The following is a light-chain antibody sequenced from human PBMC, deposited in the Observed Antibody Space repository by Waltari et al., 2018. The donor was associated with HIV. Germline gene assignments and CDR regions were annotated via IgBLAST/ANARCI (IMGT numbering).Light chain of an antibody. V-gene: IGLV2-14*01. Sequence: QSALTQPASVSGSPGQSITISCTGTSSDVGGYNYVSWYQQHPGKAPKLMIYDFSSRPSGVSNRFSGSKSGNTASLTISGLQAEDEADYYCSSYTSSSTPVVFGGGTKLTVL. CDR2: DFS. CDR3: SSYTSSSTPVV. CDR1: SSDVGGYNY. J-gene: IGLJ2*01.